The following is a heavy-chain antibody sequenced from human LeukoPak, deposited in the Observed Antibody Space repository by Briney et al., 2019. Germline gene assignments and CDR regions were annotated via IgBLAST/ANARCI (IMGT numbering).Heavy chain of an antibody. CDR3: ARRVYSSGWSGGY. D-gene: IGHD6-19*01. J-gene: IGHJ4*02. CDR2: INHSGST. CDR1: GGSFSGYY. V-gene: IGHV4-34*01. Sequence: SETLSLTCAVYGGSFSGYYWSWIRQPPGKGLEWIGEINHSGSTNYNPSLKSRVTISVDTSKNQFSLKLSSVTAADTAVYYCARRVYSSGWSGGYWGQGTLVTVSS.